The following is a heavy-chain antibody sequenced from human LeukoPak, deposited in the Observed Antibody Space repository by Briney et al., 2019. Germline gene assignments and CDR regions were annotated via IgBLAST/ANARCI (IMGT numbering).Heavy chain of an antibody. CDR3: AREPGGVVYFDY. D-gene: IGHD2-8*01. CDR2: IWYDGSNK. Sequence: GRTLRLSCAVSGFSFSNYDMHWVRQAPGKGLEWVAVIWYDGSNKYYADSVKGRFTISRDNSKNTLYLQMNTLSAEHTDVYYCAREPGGVVYFDYWGQGTLVSVSS. J-gene: IGHJ4*02. CDR1: GFSFSNYD. V-gene: IGHV3-33*01.